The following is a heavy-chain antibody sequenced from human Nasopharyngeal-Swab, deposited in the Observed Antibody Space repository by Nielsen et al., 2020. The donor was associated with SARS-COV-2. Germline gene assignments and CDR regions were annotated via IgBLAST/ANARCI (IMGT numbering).Heavy chain of an antibody. CDR2: IIPIFGTA. J-gene: IGHJ6*03. Sequence: SVQVSCKASGGTFSSYAISWVRQDPGQGLEWMGGIIPIFGTANYAQKFQGRVTITADKSTSTAYMELSSLRSEDTAVYYCARAAALPMVRGVIISNYYYYYYMDVWGKGTTVTVSS. CDR3: ARAAALPMVRGVIISNYYYYYYMDV. CDR1: GGTFSSYA. D-gene: IGHD3-10*01. V-gene: IGHV1-69*06.